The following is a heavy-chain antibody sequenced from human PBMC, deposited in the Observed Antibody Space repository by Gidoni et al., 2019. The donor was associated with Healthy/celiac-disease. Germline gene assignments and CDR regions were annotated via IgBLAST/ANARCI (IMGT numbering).Heavy chain of an antibody. J-gene: IGHJ4*02. Sequence: QVQLQQWGAGLLKPSETLSLTCAVYGGSFSGYYWSWIRQPPGKGLEWIGEINHSGSTNYNPSLKSRVTISVDTSKNQFSLKLSSVTAADTAVYYCARVRRGLGAVGYWGQGTLVTVSS. CDR3: ARVRRGLGAVGY. D-gene: IGHD1-26*01. CDR1: GGSFSGYY. V-gene: IGHV4-34*01. CDR2: INHSGST.